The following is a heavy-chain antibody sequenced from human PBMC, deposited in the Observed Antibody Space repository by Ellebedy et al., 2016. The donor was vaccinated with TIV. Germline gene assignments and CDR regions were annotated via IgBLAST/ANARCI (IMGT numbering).Heavy chain of an antibody. D-gene: IGHD6-19*01. Sequence: GESLKISXAASGFTFSSYGMHWVRQAPGKGLEWVAVISYDGSNKYYADSVKGRFTISRDNSKNTLYLQMNSLRGEDTAVYYCATVHSSGWYGDYWGQGILVTVSS. J-gene: IGHJ4*02. V-gene: IGHV3-30*03. CDR1: GFTFSSYG. CDR3: ATVHSSGWYGDY. CDR2: ISYDGSNK.